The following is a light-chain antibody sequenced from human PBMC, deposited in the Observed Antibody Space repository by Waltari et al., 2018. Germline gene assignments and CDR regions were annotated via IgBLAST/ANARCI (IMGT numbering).Light chain of an antibody. V-gene: IGKV4-1*01. CDR3: QQYYTSPST. CDR1: PSVFSTSNRENC. Sequence: DIVMTQSPDSLAVSLGERATINCKSSPSVFSTSNRENCLGWYQQKPGQPPKLLFYWASTREPGVPDRFSASGSGTDFTLSISSLQAEDVALYYCQQYYTSPSTFGQGTRLEI. J-gene: IGKJ5*01. CDR2: WAS.